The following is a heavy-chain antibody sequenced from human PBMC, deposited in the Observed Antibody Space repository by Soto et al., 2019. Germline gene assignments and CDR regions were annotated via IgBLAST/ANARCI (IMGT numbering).Heavy chain of an antibody. J-gene: IGHJ5*02. CDR3: ARDLDYYDSSGYLIS. V-gene: IGHV1-69*13. Sequence: SVKVSCQASVGSFSSYAISWVRQAPGQGLEWMGGIIPIFGTANYAQKFQGRVTITADESTSTAYMELSSLRSEDTAVYYCARDLDYYDSSGYLISWGQGSLVTVSS. CDR1: VGSFSSYA. CDR2: IIPIFGTA. D-gene: IGHD3-22*01.